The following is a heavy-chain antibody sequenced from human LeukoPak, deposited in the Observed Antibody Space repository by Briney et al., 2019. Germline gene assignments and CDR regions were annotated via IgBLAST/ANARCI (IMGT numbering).Heavy chain of an antibody. Sequence: SETLSLTCAVYGGSFSGYYWSWIRQPPGKGLEWIGEVNHSGSTNYNPSLKSRVTISVDTSKNQFSLKLSSVTAADTAVYYCARVRMMTTVTNAYFQHWGQGTLVTVSS. CDR3: ARVRMMTTVTNAYFQH. D-gene: IGHD4-17*01. CDR2: VNHSGST. V-gene: IGHV4-34*01. CDR1: GGSFSGYY. J-gene: IGHJ1*01.